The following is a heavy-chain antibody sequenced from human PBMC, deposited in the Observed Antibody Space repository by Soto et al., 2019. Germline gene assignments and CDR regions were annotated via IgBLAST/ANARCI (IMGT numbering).Heavy chain of an antibody. V-gene: IGHV4-59*08. D-gene: IGHD1-1*01. Sequence: QVQLQQSGPGLVKPSETLSLTCSVSSGPTSSHNWGWIRQTPGRGLEWIGYVYSTGGTSYNPSLNSLVTISAAPFPNHTSPTLPSVTAADTAVYYCVRQGIGNLHGLMDVRGQGTTVRASS. CDR1: SGPTSSHN. J-gene: IGHJ6*02. CDR3: VRQGIGNLHGLMDV. CDR2: VYSTGGT.